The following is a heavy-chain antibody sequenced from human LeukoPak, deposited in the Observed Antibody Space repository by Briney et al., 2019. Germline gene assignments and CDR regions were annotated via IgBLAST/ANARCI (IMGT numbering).Heavy chain of an antibody. V-gene: IGHV3-11*01. CDR1: GFAFSDYY. D-gene: IGHD3-3*01. Sequence: PGGSLRLSCAASGFAFSDYYMGSVRQAPGRGLECVSYISSGGTSIDCADSVKGRFTISRDNAKHSVYLQMNSLRAEDTAVYYCARWSVGYDYWGRGTLVSVSS. J-gene: IGHJ4*02. CDR2: ISSGGTSI. CDR3: ARWSVGYDY.